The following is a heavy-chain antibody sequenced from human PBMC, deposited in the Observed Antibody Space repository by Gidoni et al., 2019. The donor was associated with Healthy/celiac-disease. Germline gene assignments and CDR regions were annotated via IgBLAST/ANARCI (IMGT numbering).Heavy chain of an antibody. Sequence: EVQLVESGGGLVKPGGSLRLSCSASGFTFSNAWMSWVRQAPGKGLAWVGRIKSKTDSGKTDYAAPVKCRFTISRDDSKNTLYLQMNSLKTEDTAVYYCTTASMIVVVMRYPPDYWGQGTLVTVSS. CDR2: IKSKTDSGKT. D-gene: IGHD3-22*01. CDR3: TTASMIVVVMRYPPDY. CDR1: GFTFSNAW. J-gene: IGHJ4*02. V-gene: IGHV3-15*01.